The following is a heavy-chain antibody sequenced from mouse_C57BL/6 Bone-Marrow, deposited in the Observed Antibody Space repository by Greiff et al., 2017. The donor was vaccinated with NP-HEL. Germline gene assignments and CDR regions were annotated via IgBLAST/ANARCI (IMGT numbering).Heavy chain of an antibody. V-gene: IGHV1-19*01. CDR1: VYTFTDYY. CDR3: AREVSTMITSFDY. D-gene: IGHD2-4*01. J-gene: IGHJ2*01. Sequence: VQLQQSGAELVRPGASVKMSCKASVYTFTDYYMNWVKQSHGKSLEWIGVINPYNGGTSYNQKFKGKATLTVDKSSSTAYMELNSLTSEDSAVYYCAREVSTMITSFDYWGQGTTLTVSS. CDR2: INPYNGGT.